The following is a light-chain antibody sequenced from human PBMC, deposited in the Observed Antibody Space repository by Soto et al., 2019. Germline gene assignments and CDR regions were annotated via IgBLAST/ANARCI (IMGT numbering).Light chain of an antibody. V-gene: IGKV4-1*01. CDR3: QQYYSTPPIT. J-gene: IGKJ2*01. Sequence: DIVMTQSPDSLAVSLGERAAINCKSSQSVLYSSNNKNYLAWYQQKPGQPPKLLIYWASTRESGVPDRFSGSGSGTDFTLTISSLQAEDVAFYYCQQYYSTPPITFGQGTKLEIK. CDR2: WAS. CDR1: QSVLYSSNNKNY.